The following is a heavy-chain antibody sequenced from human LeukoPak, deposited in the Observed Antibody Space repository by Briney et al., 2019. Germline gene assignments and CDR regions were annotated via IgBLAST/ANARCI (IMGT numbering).Heavy chain of an antibody. D-gene: IGHD3-3*01. CDR1: GYTFTSYD. CDR3: ATARSVDYYYYYMDV. J-gene: IGHJ6*03. CDR2: MNPNSGNT. Sequence: ASVKVSCKASGYTFTSYDINWVRQATGQGLEWMGWMNPNSGNTGYAQKFQGRVTMSRNTSISTAYMELSSLRSEDTAVYYCATARSVDYYYYYMDVWGKGTTVTVSS. V-gene: IGHV1-8*01.